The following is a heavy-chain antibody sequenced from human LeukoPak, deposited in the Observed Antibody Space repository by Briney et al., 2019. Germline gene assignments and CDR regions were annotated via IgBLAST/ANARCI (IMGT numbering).Heavy chain of an antibody. CDR2: IKPDGSEK. CDR3: ARQVYGDYVYYFDY. J-gene: IGHJ4*02. Sequence: GGSLRLSCAASGFTFSNYWMTWVRQAPGKGLEWVANIKPDGSEKKYVDSVQGRFTISRDNAKNSLYLQMNSLRAEDTAVYYCARQVYGDYVYYFDYWGQGTLVTVSS. V-gene: IGHV3-7*01. CDR1: GFTFSNYW. D-gene: IGHD4-17*01.